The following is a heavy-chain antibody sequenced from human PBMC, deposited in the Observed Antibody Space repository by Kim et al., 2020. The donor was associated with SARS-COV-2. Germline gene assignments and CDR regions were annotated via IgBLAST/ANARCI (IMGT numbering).Heavy chain of an antibody. Sequence: GGSLRLSCAASGFTFSSYAMSWVRQAPGKGLEWVSFISASGVSTYYADSVKGRFTISRDNSKNTLYLQMNSLRGKDTAVYYCAKRPRGVYSSGGDYWGQG. J-gene: IGHJ4*02. CDR1: GFTFSSYA. CDR3: AKRPRGVYSSGGDY. CDR2: ISASGVST. V-gene: IGHV3-23*01. D-gene: IGHD6-19*01.